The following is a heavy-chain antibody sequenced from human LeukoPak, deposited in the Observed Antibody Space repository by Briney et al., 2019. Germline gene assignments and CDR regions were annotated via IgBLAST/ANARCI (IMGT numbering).Heavy chain of an antibody. J-gene: IGHJ4*02. V-gene: IGHV3-53*01. CDR1: GFSVSDKY. Sequence: GGSLRLSYAVSGFSVSDKYMIWVRQPPGKGLEWLSVIYSGGSINYADSVDGRFTISRDDAKNTLHLQMNSLRGDDTAVYYCARGAPGVGVVNQFDYWGQGTQVIVSS. CDR3: ARGAPGVGVVNQFDY. D-gene: IGHD3-3*01. CDR2: IYSGGSI.